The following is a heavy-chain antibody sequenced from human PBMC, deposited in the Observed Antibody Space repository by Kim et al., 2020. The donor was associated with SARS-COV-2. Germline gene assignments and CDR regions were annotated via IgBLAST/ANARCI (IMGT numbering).Heavy chain of an antibody. Sequence: GGSLRLSCAASGFTFSSYGMHWVRQAPGKGLEWVAVISYDGSNKYYADSVKGRFTISRDNSKNTLYLQMNSLRAEDTAVYYCAKDHYIAAAGTLVPNYYYGMDVWGQGTTVTVSS. J-gene: IGHJ6*02. V-gene: IGHV3-30*18. CDR1: GFTFSSYG. CDR2: ISYDGSNK. CDR3: AKDHYIAAAGTLVPNYYYGMDV. D-gene: IGHD6-13*01.